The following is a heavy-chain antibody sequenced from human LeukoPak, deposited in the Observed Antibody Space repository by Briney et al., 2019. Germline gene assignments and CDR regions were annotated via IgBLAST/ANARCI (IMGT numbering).Heavy chain of an antibody. CDR3: AREDDSSGYRPFNFDY. CDR1: GYTFTGYY. CDR2: INPNSGGT. D-gene: IGHD3-22*01. V-gene: IGHV1-2*02. J-gene: IGHJ4*02. Sequence: ASVTDSCKASGYTFTGYYMHWVRQAPGQGVEWVGCINPNSGGTNYAQKFQGRVTMTRDTSISTAYMERSRLRSDDRAVYYCAREDDSSGYRPFNFDYWGQGTLVTVSS.